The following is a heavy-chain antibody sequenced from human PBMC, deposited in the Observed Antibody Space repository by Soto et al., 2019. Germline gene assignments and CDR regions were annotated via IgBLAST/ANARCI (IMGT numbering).Heavy chain of an antibody. CDR3: ARGGIIGTPPDY. D-gene: IGHD2-15*01. V-gene: IGHV4-59*12. CDR2: IYYSGST. Sequence: PSETLSLTCTVSGGSISSYYWSWIRQPPGKGLEWIGYIYYSGSTNYNPSLKSRVTISVDKSINTAYLQWSSLKTSDTAMYFCARGGIIGTPPDYWGQGTQVTVSS. CDR1: GGSISSYY. J-gene: IGHJ4*02.